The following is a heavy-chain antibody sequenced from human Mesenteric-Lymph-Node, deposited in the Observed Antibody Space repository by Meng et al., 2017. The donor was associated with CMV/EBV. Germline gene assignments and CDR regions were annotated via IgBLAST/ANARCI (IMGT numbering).Heavy chain of an antibody. CDR1: GRTFSSYG. D-gene: IGHD3-3*01. CDR3: ANDQRRYEHYYYYGLDV. Sequence: SVQVSCKASGRTFSSYGISGVRQAPGQGLEWMGGIIPIFGTSHYAPKFQDKVTITTDESTSTAYMELSSLRSEDTAIYYCANDQRRYEHYYYYGLDVWGQGTTVTVSS. J-gene: IGHJ6*02. V-gene: IGHV1-69*05. CDR2: IIPIFGTS.